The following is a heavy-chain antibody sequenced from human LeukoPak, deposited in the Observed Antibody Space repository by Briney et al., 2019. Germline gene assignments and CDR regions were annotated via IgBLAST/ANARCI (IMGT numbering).Heavy chain of an antibody. V-gene: IGHV3-23*01. D-gene: IGHD3-10*01. Sequence: GGSLRLSCAASGFTFSSYAMHWVRQAPGKGLEWVSAISGSGGSTYYADSVKGRFTISRDNSKNTLYLQMNSLRAEDTAVYYCAKDGTLWFGELLSNYYYYGMDVWGKGTTVTVSS. CDR3: AKDGTLWFGELLSNYYYYGMDV. CDR2: ISGSGGST. CDR1: GFTFSSYA. J-gene: IGHJ6*04.